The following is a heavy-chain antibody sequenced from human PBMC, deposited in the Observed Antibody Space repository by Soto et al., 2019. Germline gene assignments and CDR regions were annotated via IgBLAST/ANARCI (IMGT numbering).Heavy chain of an antibody. CDR3: ARGKAVAGIDY. CDR2: IIPIFGTA. Sequence: ASVKVSCKASGVTFSSYAISCVRQVPGQGLEWMGGIIPIFGTANYAQKFQGRVTITADESTSTAYMELSSLRSEDTAVSYCARGKAVAGIDYWGQGTPVTVSP. D-gene: IGHD6-19*01. CDR1: GVTFSSYA. V-gene: IGHV1-69*13. J-gene: IGHJ4*02.